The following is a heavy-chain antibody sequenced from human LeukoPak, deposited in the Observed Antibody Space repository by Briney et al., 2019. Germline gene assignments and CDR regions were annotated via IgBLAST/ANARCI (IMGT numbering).Heavy chain of an antibody. CDR1: GFTFDDYA. J-gene: IGHJ1*01. D-gene: IGHD6-19*01. CDR2: ISWNSGSI. V-gene: IGHV3-9*01. Sequence: GRSLRLSCAASGFTFDDYAMHWVRQAPGKGLEWVSGISWNSGSIGYADSVKGRSTISRDNAKNSLYLQMNSLRAEDTALYYCAKATGPYSSGWYVWYFQHWGQGTLVTVSS. CDR3: AKATGPYSSGWYVWYFQH.